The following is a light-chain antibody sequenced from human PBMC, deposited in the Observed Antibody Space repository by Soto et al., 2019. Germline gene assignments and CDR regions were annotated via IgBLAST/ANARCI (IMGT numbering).Light chain of an antibody. CDR2: QVT. J-gene: IGLJ1*01. V-gene: IGLV2-14*01. CDR3: QSYDSSLSGYV. CDR1: SSDLAIYNY. Sequence: QSVLTQPASVSGSPGQSITISCTGTSSDLAIYNYVSWYQQQPGKAPKLMIYQVTNRPSGVSNRSSGSKSGTSASLAITGLQAEDEADYYCQSYDSSLSGYVFGTGTKVTVL.